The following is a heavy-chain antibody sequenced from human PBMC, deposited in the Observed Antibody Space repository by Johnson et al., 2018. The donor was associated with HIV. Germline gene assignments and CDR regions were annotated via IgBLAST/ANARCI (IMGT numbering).Heavy chain of an antibody. CDR2: ISYDGSNK. V-gene: IGHV3-30*04. D-gene: IGHD3-16*01. Sequence: QVQLVESGGGVVQPGRSLRLSCAASGFTFSSYAMHWVRQAPGKGLEWVAVISYDGSNKYYADSVKGRFTISRDNSKNTLYLQMNSLRAEDTAVYYCARGSYGAFDIWGQGTMVTVSS. CDR1: GFTFSSYA. CDR3: ARGSYGAFDI. J-gene: IGHJ3*02.